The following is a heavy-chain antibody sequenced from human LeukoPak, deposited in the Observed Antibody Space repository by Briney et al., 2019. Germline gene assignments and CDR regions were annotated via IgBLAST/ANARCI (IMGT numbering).Heavy chain of an antibody. V-gene: IGHV1-18*01. CDR3: AREATGGWYSSYYFDY. J-gene: IGHJ4*02. CDR2: ISAYNGNT. Sequence: ASVKVSCKASGYTFTSYGISWVRQAPGQGLEWMGWISAYNGNTNYEQKLQGRVTMTTDTSTSTAYMELRSLRSDDTAVYYCAREATGGWYSSYYFDYWGQGTLVTVSS. D-gene: IGHD6-19*01. CDR1: GYTFTSYG.